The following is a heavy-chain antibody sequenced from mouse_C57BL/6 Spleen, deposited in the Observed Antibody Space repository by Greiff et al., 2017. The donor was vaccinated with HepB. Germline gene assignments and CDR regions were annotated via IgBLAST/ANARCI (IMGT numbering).Heavy chain of an antibody. D-gene: IGHD2-3*01. J-gene: IGHJ2*01. V-gene: IGHV1-26*01. CDR2: INTNNGCT. CDR3: ARDGYYGRGKDY. CDR1: GYTFTDYD. Sequence: VQLQQSGPELVKPGASVKISCKASGYTFTDYDMYWVQQSPGKSLEWIGDINTNNGCTNYNQNVKGKATLTVDKSSSTAYMELRSLKSEDAAVYYCARDGYYGRGKDYWGQGTTLTVSS.